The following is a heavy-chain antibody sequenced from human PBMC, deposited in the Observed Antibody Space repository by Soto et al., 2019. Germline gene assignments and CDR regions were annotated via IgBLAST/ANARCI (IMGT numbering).Heavy chain of an antibody. CDR3: ARGLSYRQD. CDR1: GYTFTSYD. J-gene: IGHJ4*02. CDR2: MHPNSGNT. V-gene: IGHV1-8*01. Sequence: QVHLVQSGTEVEKPGASVRVSCKASGYTFTSYDINWVRQATGQGLEWMGWMHPNSGNTGYVQKFQGRVTMTRNTSISTAYMELSSLTSEDTAVYYCARGLSYRQDWGQGTLVTVSS. D-gene: IGHD1-26*01.